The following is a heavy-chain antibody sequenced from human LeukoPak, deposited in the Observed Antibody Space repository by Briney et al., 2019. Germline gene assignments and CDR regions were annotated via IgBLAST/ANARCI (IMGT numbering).Heavy chain of an antibody. CDR3: ARTPGYGDSTIGYFDY. Sequence: SGPTLVNPTQTLTLTCTFSGLSLSTSGMCVSWIRQPPGKALEWLARIDWDDDKYYSTSLKTRLTISKDTSKNQVVLTMTNMDPVDTATYYCARTPGYGDSTIGYFDYWGQGTLVTVSS. V-gene: IGHV2-70*11. CDR1: GLSLSTSGMC. CDR2: IDWDDDK. J-gene: IGHJ4*02. D-gene: IGHD4-17*01.